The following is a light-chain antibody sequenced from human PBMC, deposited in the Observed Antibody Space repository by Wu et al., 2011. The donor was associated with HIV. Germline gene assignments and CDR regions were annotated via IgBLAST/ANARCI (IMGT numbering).Light chain of an antibody. CDR2: GVS. CDR3: QQGSSWPLT. CDR1: QSISNN. J-gene: IGKJ5*01. Sequence: EIMMTQSPATLSVSPGERATLSCRASQSISNNLAWYQQKPGQAPRVLIYGVSIRASGIPARFSGSGSGTDFTLTISSLEPEDFAVYYCQQGSSWPLTFGQGTRLEIK. V-gene: IGKV3-15*01.